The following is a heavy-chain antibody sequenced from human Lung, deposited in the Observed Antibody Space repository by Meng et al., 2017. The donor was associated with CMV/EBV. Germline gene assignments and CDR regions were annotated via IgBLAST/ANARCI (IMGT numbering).Heavy chain of an antibody. D-gene: IGHD6-13*01. CDR1: GGSVSSGSFY. V-gene: IGHV4-61*01. CDR3: ARVPQNIAAAGISAFDI. Sequence: SXTLSLXCTVSGGSVSSGSFYWSWIRQPPGEGLEWIGFVYYSGSTNYNPALKSRVTMSIDTSKNQFSLKLSSVTAADTAMYYCARVPQNIAAAGISAFDIWXQGKXV. CDR2: VYYSGST. J-gene: IGHJ3*02.